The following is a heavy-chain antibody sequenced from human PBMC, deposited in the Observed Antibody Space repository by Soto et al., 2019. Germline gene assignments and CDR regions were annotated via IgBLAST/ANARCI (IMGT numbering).Heavy chain of an antibody. V-gene: IGHV2-5*02. J-gene: IGHJ6*02. CDR2: IYWDDDK. Sequence: QITLKESGPTLVKPTQTLTLTCTFSGFSLSTSGVGVGWIRQPPGKALEWLALIYWDDDKRYSPSLKSRLTITKDTSKNQVVLTMTNMDPVDTATYYCEHRLSLFEGGSGSYQDVWGQGTTVTVSS. CDR3: EHRLSLFEGGSGSYQDV. D-gene: IGHD3-10*01. CDR1: GFSLSTSGVG.